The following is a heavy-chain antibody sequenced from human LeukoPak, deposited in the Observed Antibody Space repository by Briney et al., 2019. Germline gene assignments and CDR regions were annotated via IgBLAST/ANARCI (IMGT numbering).Heavy chain of an antibody. CDR1: GFTVSSNY. J-gene: IGHJ4*02. D-gene: IGHD2-21*02. V-gene: IGHV3-53*01. Sequence: GGSLRLSCAASGFTVSSNYMSWVRQAPGKGLEWVSDIYSGGKTYYADSVKGQFTISRDNSKNTLYLQMNSLRAEDTAVYYCARVYELLFDYWGQGTLVTVSS. CDR2: IYSGGKT. CDR3: ARVYELLFDY.